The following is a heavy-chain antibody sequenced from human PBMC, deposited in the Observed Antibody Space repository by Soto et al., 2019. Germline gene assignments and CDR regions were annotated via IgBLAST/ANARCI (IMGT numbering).Heavy chain of an antibody. CDR1: GYTFSSSY. CDR3: ASGGYTYGFSAMDV. D-gene: IGHD5-18*01. J-gene: IGHJ6*02. CDR2: INPSGLST. V-gene: IGHV1-46*01. Sequence: QVQLVQSGAEVKKPGASVKMSCKASGYTFSSSYIHWVRQAPGQGLEWMGLINPSGLSTDYAQTFQGRVTVTRDTSTSTVYMELSSLRSEDTAVYYCASGGYTYGFSAMDVWGPGTTVAVS.